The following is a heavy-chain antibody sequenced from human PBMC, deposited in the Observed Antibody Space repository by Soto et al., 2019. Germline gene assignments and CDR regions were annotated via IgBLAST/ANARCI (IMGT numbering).Heavy chain of an antibody. Sequence: EVQLLESGGGLVQPGGSLTLSCAASEFTFSTYAMAWVRQAPGRALEWVSTISDSGANTHYADSVEGRFTISRDNSKSTVFLQMNSLRAEDSAVYYCARDVGGSSLFAYWGHETLVTVSS. V-gene: IGHV3-23*01. J-gene: IGHJ4*01. CDR3: ARDVGGSSLFAY. D-gene: IGHD1-26*01. CDR2: ISDSGANT. CDR1: EFTFSTYA.